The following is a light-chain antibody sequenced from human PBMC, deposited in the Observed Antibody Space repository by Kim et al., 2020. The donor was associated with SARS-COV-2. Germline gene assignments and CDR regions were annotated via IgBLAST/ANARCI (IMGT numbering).Light chain of an antibody. Sequence: PGETATLSGGAGQSVSRDLAWYQQKPGQAPRPLIYFASTRATGIPARFSGSGSGTEFTLTITSLQSEDVAVYSCQQYNTWPGTFGQGTKVEIK. V-gene: IGKV3-15*01. J-gene: IGKJ1*01. CDR3: QQYNTWPGT. CDR1: QSVSRD. CDR2: FAS.